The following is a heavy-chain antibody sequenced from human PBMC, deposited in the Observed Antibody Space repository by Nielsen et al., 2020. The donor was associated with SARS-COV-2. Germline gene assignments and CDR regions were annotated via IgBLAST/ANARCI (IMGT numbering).Heavy chain of an antibody. V-gene: IGHV5-10-1*01. J-gene: IGHJ2*01. CDR1: GYSFTSYW. D-gene: IGHD3-16*01. CDR3: ARQLGDDAYGDWYFDL. Sequence: GGSLRLSCKGSGYSFTSYWISWVRQMPGKGLEWMGRIDPSDSYTNYSPSFQGHVTISADKSISTAYLQWSSLKASDTAMYYCARQLGDDAYGDWYFDLWGRGTLVTVSS. CDR2: IDPSDSYT.